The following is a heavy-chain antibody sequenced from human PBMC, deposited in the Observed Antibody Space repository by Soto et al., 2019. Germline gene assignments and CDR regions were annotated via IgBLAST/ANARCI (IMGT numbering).Heavy chain of an antibody. J-gene: IGHJ4*02. V-gene: IGHV1-18*01. CDR2: VSAYNGNT. Sequence: QVQLVQSEAEVKKPGASVKVSCKASGYTFTSYGISWVRQAPGQGLEWMGWVSAYNGNTNYEQKLQGIGNAGTDAATSRANMELRSLNCHYTAVYDRARDRHNFGGYWWQGGLITVSS. CDR1: GYTFTSYG. D-gene: IGHD3-16*01. CDR3: ARDRHNFGGY.